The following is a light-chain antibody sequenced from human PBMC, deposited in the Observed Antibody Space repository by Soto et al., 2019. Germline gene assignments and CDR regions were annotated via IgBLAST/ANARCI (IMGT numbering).Light chain of an antibody. Sequence: EIVLTQSPGTLSLSPGERATLSCRASQSVSSNFLAWYQEKPGQAPRLLIYGASSRATVIPDRFSGSGSGTDFTLTISRLEPEDFAVYYCQQYGSSPSWTFGQGTKVDIK. CDR3: QQYGSSPSWT. CDR2: GAS. J-gene: IGKJ1*01. CDR1: QSVSSNF. V-gene: IGKV3-20*01.